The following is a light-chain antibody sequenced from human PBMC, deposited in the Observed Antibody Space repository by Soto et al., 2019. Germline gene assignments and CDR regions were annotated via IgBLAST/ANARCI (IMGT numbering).Light chain of an antibody. CDR2: VAS. CDR1: QSVSSN. V-gene: IGKV3-15*01. CDR3: QQYKNWPPLT. J-gene: IGKJ4*01. Sequence: EIVMTQSPATLSVSPGERATLSCRASQSVSSNLAWYQQKPGQAPRLLIYVASTRATGIPARFSGSGSGTEFTLTISSLQYEDFAVYYCQQYKNWPPLTFGGGTKVEIK.